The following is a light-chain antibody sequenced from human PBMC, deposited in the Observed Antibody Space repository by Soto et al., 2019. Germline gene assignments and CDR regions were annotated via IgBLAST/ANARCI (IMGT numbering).Light chain of an antibody. CDR2: GSS. V-gene: IGKV3D-15*01. J-gene: IGKJ4*01. CDR3: QKYNNWGLS. CDR1: ENVGTN. Sequence: IVMTQSPATLSVSPGEGVTLSCRASENVGTNLAWYQQKPGQAPRLLIYGSSTSATGIPATFSGSGSGTAFTLTISSLQSEESAIYYCQKYNNWGLSFGGGTKVEIK.